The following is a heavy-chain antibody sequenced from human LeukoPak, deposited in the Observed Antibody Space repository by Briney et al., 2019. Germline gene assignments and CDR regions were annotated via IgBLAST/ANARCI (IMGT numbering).Heavy chain of an antibody. Sequence: ASVKVSCKASGYTFTGYYMHWVRQAPGHGLEWMGRINPKSGDAVYAQNFQGRVSMTRDTSISTAYMEVTSLRSDDAAVYFCARVRSVTGDHIFSYWGQGTLVTVAS. CDR3: ARVRSVTGDHIFSY. V-gene: IGHV1-2*06. CDR2: INPKSGDA. J-gene: IGHJ1*01. CDR1: GYTFTGYY. D-gene: IGHD2-21*02.